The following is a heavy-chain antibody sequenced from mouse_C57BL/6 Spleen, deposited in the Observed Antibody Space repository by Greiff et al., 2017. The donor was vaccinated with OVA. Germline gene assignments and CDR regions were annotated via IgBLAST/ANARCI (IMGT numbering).Heavy chain of an antibody. CDR1: GYTFTSYW. Sequence: QVQLKQPGAELVMPGASVKLSCKASGYTFTSYWMHWVKQRPGQGLEWIGEIDPSDSYTNYNQKFKGKSTLTVDKSSSTAYMQRSSLTSEDSAVYYCATRQLRLFYAMDYWGQGTSVTVSS. CDR3: ATRQLRLFYAMDY. CDR2: IDPSDSYT. J-gene: IGHJ4*01. V-gene: IGHV1-69*01. D-gene: IGHD3-2*02.